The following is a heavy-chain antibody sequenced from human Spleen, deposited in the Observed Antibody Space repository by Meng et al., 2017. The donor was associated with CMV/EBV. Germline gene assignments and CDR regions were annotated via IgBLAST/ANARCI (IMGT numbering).Heavy chain of an antibody. V-gene: IGHV3-30*02. Sequence: GESLKISCAASGFTFSDYGIHWVRQAPGKGLQWVAFVSHDGRQKHYADSVRGRFSISRDNSRHTVYMHMNSLRPEDTAVYYCARGVVYWGQGTLVTVSS. J-gene: IGHJ4*02. CDR3: ARGVVY. CDR2: VSHDGRQK. CDR1: GFTFSDYG.